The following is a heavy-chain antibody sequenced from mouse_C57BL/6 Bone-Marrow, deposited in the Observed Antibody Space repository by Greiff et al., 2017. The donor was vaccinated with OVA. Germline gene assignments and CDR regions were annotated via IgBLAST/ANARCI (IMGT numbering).Heavy chain of an antibody. V-gene: IGHV1-78*01. CDR1: GYTFTDHT. CDR3: ARVRGLLYLFAY. D-gene: IGHD1-1*01. CDR2: IYPRDGST. Sequence: QVQLQQSGAELARPGASVKLSCKASGYTFTDHTIHWMKQRPEQGLEWIGYIYPRDGSTKYNEKFKGKATLTADKSSSTAYMQLNSLTSEDSAVYFCARVRGLLYLFAYWGQGTLVTVSA. J-gene: IGHJ3*01.